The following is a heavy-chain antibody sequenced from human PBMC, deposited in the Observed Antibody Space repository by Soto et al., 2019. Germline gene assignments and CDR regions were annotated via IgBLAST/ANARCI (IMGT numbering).Heavy chain of an antibody. CDR3: ARGNHRWLQLWYFDL. V-gene: IGHV1-69*05. CDR1: GGTFSNYP. D-gene: IGHD5-12*01. CDR2: IIPIFGTT. J-gene: IGHJ2*01. Sequence: QVQLVQSGAEVKKPGSSVKVSCKASGGTFSNYPISWVRQAPGQGLEWMGGIIPIFGTTNYAQKFQGRVTXTXXXSXGTAYMELSSLRSEDTAVFYCARGNHRWLQLWYFDLWGRGTLVTVSS.